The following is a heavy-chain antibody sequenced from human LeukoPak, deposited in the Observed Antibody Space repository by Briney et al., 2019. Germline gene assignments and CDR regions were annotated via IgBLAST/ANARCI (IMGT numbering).Heavy chain of an antibody. Sequence: GGSLRLSCAASGFTFSSYAMSWVRQAPGKGLEWVSVIYSGGSTYYADSVKGRFTISRDNSKNTLYLQMNSLRAEDTAVYYCARDRGWELYFDYWGEGTLVTVSS. J-gene: IGHJ4*02. CDR2: IYSGGST. D-gene: IGHD1-26*01. CDR3: ARDRGWELYFDY. V-gene: IGHV3-66*01. CDR1: GFTFSSYA.